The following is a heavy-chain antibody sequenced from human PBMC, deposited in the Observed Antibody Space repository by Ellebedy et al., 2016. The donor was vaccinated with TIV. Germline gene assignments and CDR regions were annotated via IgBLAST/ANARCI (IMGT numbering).Heavy chain of an antibody. V-gene: IGHV5-51*01. CDR2: IYPTDSDT. Sequence: PGGSLRLSCKGSGYSFTSYWIGWVRQMPGKGLEWMGIIYPTDSDTRYSPSFQGQVTISADKSIRTAYLQWNSLKASDTSMFYCARPSDGNDGYVHYWGQGTLVTVSS. CDR3: ARPSDGNDGYVHY. CDR1: GYSFTSYW. J-gene: IGHJ4*02. D-gene: IGHD1-1*01.